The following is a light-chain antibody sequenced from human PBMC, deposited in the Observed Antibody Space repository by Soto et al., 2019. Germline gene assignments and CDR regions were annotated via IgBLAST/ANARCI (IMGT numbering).Light chain of an antibody. J-gene: IGKJ5*01. CDR2: TRS. CDR3: QQAASFPIT. CDR1: QGIRNW. V-gene: IGKV1-12*01. Sequence: DIQMTQSPSYVSASVGDRVTITCRATQGIRNWLACYQQRPGKAPNLLIYTRSSLQSGVPSRFSGSGSGTDFTPTINSLQPEDFATYYCQQAASFPITFGQGTRLEIK.